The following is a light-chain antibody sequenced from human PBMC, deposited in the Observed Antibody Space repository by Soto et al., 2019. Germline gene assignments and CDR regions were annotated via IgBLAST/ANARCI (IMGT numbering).Light chain of an antibody. CDR2: DAS. J-gene: IGKJ4*01. Sequence: EIVLTQSPATLSLSPGERATLSCRASQSVDSNLAWNQQKPGQAPRLLIYDASNRATGIPARFSGSGSGTDFTLTISSLEPEDVAVYYCQQRSNWPPLTFGGGTKVEIK. CDR1: QSVDSN. CDR3: QQRSNWPPLT. V-gene: IGKV3-11*01.